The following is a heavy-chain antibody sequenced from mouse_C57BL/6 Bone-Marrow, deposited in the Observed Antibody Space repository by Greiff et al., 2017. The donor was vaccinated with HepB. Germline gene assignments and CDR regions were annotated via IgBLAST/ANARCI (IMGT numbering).Heavy chain of an antibody. V-gene: IGHV1-42*01. CDR1: GYSFTGYY. CDR2: INPSTGGT. Sequence: EVQLKESGPELVKPGASVKISCKASGYSFTGYYMNWVKQSPEKSLEWIGEINPSTGGTTYNQKFKAKATLTVDKSSSTADMQLRSLTSEDSAVYCGARLDYDDAYCGQGTLVTVSA. J-gene: IGHJ3*01. D-gene: IGHD2-13*01. CDR3: ARLDYDDAY.